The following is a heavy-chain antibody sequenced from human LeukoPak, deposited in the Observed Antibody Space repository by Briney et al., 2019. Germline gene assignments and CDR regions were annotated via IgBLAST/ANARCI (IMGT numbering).Heavy chain of an antibody. CDR3: ASISTGDYYDSSGYPDY. D-gene: IGHD3-22*01. CDR1: GFTFSSYA. Sequence: GGSRRLSCAASGFTFSSYAMHWVRQAPGKGLEWVAVISYDGSNKYYADSVKGRFTISRDNSKNTLYLQMNSLRAEDTAVYYCASISTGDYYDSSGYPDYWGQGTLVTVSS. CDR2: ISYDGSNK. J-gene: IGHJ4*02. V-gene: IGHV3-30*04.